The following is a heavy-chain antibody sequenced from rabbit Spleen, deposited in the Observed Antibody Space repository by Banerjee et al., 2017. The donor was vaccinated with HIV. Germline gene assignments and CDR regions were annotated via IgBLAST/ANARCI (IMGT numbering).Heavy chain of an antibody. Sequence: QEQVKETGGGLVQPGGSLTLSCKASGFSFSSSDYMCWVRQAPGKGLEWIACIDAGSSGSTYSATWAKGRFTCPKTSSTTVTLQMTSLTVADTATYFCARDTGSSFSSYGMDLWGPGTLVTVS. CDR1: GFSFSSSDY. V-gene: IGHV1S45*01. D-gene: IGHD8-1*01. CDR2: IDAGSSGST. J-gene: IGHJ6*01. CDR3: ARDTGSSFSSYGMDL.